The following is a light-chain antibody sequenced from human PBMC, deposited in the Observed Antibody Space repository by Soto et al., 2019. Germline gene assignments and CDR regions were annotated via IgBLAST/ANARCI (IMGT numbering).Light chain of an antibody. CDR2: GAS. Sequence: EIVLTQSPGTLSLSPGERATLSCRASQRVSSSYLAWYQQKPGQPPRLLIYGASSRATGIPDRFSGSGSGTDSTLTISRLEPEDFAVFYCQHYDSLPITFGQGTRLEIK. J-gene: IGKJ5*01. CDR1: QRVSSSY. CDR3: QHYDSLPIT. V-gene: IGKV3-20*01.